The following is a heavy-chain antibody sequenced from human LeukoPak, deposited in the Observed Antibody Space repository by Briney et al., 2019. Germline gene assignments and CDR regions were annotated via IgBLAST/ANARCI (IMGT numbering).Heavy chain of an antibody. D-gene: IGHD5-12*01. V-gene: IGHV1-3*03. CDR1: GYTFTNYA. CDR2: INTGNGNT. Sequence: GASVKVSCKASGYTFTNYAMHWVRQAPGQRLEWMGWINTGNGNTKYSQEFQGRVTITRDTSASTAYMELSSLRSEDMAVYYCAREGRSGYVAGAPRFDYWGQGTLVTVSS. CDR3: AREGRSGYVAGAPRFDY. J-gene: IGHJ4*02.